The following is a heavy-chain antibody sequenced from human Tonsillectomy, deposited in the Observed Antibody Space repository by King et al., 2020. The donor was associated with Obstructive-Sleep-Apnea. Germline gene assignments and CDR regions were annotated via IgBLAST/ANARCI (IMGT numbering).Heavy chain of an antibody. V-gene: IGHV4-59*11. CDR1: GGSITSHH. J-gene: IGHJ4*02. D-gene: IGHD3-16*01. CDR2: VHYSGGA. Sequence: QLQESGPVLVKPSETLSITCTFSGGSITSHHWGWIRQPLGKGMEWIGYVHYSGGADYSPSLKSRVSMSADTSKNHLALKLTSVTVADTAVYYCAREGGGGVDYWGQGILVTVSS. CDR3: AREGGGGVDY.